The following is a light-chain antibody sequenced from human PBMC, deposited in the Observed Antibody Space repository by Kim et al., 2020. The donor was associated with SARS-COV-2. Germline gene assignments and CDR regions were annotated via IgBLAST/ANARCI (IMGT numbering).Light chain of an antibody. J-gene: IGLJ2*01. CDR3: QVWDRSSDHHVV. Sequence: SYELTQPPSVSVAPGKTARITCGGNNIGSKSVHWYQQKPGQAPVLVIYYDSDRPSGIPERFSGSNSGNTATLTISRVEAGDEADYYCQVWDRSSDHHVVFGGGTQLT. CDR2: YDS. CDR1: NIGSKS. V-gene: IGLV3-21*04.